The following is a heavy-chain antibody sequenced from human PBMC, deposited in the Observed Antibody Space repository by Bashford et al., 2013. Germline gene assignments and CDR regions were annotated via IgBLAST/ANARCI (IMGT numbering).Heavy chain of an antibody. J-gene: IGHJ4*02. V-gene: IGHV1-3*04. D-gene: IGHD2-15*01. CDR2: ISTDHGDT. CDR3: ATAPVVVVEAGDDY. Sequence: WVRQAPGQRLEWMGWISTDHGDTRYSQNFQGRVTISRDTSATTAYMEVNSLRSEDTAVYYCATAPVVVVEAGDDYWGQGTLVTVSS.